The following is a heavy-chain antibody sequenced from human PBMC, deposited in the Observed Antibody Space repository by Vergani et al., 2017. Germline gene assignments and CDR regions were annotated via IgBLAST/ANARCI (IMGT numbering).Heavy chain of an antibody. CDR3: AKDRPDSGRYPNWFDP. V-gene: IGHV3-30*02. CDR2: IRYAGSNK. CDR1: GFPFSSYG. Sequence: VQLVESGGGVVQPGGSLRLPCAASGFPFSSYGLHRVRQAPGKGLEWVAFIRYAGSNKYYADSVKGRFTITRDNSNTTLYLQMNSLRAEDTTVDYCAKDRPDSGRYPNWFDPWGQGTLVTVSS. J-gene: IGHJ5*02. D-gene: IGHD1-26*01.